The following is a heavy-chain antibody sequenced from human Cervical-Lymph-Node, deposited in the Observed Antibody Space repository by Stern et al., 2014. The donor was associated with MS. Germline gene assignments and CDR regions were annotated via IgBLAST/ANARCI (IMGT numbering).Heavy chain of an antibody. V-gene: IGHV5-51*01. J-gene: IGHJ4*02. CDR2: SYPGHSET. CDR1: GYKFSIYW. Sequence: VQLVQSGAELIRPGESLKISCKGSGYKFSIYWIDWVRQMPGKGLEWMGISYPGHSETRYSPSFQGQATMSADKSTSTAYLQWSSLNASDTAMYFCARQTTAWASDVWGQGTLVTVSP. D-gene: IGHD1-14*01. CDR3: ARQTTAWASDV.